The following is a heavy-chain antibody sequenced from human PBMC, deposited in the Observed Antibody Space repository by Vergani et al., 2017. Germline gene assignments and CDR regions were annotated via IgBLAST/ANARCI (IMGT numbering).Heavy chain of an antibody. V-gene: IGHV3-9*01. CDR3: AKGGGYSYDTGAFDI. Sequence: EVQLVESWGGLVQPGRSLRLSCAASGFTFDDYAMHLVRQAPGEGLEGVSGISWNSGSIGYADSVKGRFTISRDNAKNSLYLQMNSLRAEDTALYYCAKGGGYSYDTGAFDIWGQGTMVTVSS. J-gene: IGHJ3*02. D-gene: IGHD5-18*01. CDR1: GFTFDDYA. CDR2: ISWNSGSI.